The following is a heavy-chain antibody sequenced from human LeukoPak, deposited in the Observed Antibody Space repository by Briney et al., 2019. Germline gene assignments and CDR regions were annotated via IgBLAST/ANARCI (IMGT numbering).Heavy chain of an antibody. CDR1: GFTFSDNG. J-gene: IGHJ5*02. CDR2: VWYDGSNK. V-gene: IGHV3-33*01. Sequence: VGSLRLSCVAPGFTFSDNGMHWVREAPGKGLEWVAVVWYDGSNKYYADSVKGRFTISRDNSKNTVYLEKNSLRVEETTMYYCARDWQNRIAAAGIWFDPWGQGTLVTVSS. CDR3: ARDWQNRIAAAGIWFDP. D-gene: IGHD6-13*01.